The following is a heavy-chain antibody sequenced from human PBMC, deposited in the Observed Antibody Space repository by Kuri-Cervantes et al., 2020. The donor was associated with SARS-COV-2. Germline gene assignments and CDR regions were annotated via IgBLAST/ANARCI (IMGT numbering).Heavy chain of an antibody. J-gene: IGHJ3*01. CDR2: ISSSSSYI. CDR3: TTDSS. CDR1: GFTFSSYS. V-gene: IGHV3-21*01. Sequence: GESLKISCAASGFTFSSYSMNWVRQAPGKGLEWVSSISSSSSYIYYADSVKGRITISRDNAKNSLYLQMNSLRAEDTAVYYCTTDSSWGQGTMVTVSS.